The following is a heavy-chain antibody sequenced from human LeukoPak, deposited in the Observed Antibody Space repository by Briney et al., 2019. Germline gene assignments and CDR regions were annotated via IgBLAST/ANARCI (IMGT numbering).Heavy chain of an antibody. CDR2: VSYSGTT. CDR3: AKLTCSSTFCPLDY. D-gene: IGHD2-2*01. V-gene: IGHV4-39*01. Sequence: PSETLSLTCTVSGGSISSSSFFWAWIHQPPGKGLEWIGTVSYSGTTYYSPSLKSRVTISVDTSKNQFSLRLTSVTAADTALYYCAKLTCSSTFCPLDYWGQGTLVTVSS. J-gene: IGHJ4*02. CDR1: GGSISSSSFF.